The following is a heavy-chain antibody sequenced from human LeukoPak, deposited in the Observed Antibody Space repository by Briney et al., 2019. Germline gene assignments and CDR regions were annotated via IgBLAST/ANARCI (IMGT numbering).Heavy chain of an antibody. Sequence: KPSETLSLTCTVSGYSISSGYYWGWIRQPPGKGLEWIGSIYHSGSTYYNPSLKSRVTISVDTSKNQFSLKLSSVTAADTAVYYCARVSYYGSGNSINFDYWGQGTLVTVSS. J-gene: IGHJ4*02. CDR1: GYSISSGYY. D-gene: IGHD3-10*01. CDR3: ARVSYYGSGNSINFDY. CDR2: IYHSGST. V-gene: IGHV4-38-2*02.